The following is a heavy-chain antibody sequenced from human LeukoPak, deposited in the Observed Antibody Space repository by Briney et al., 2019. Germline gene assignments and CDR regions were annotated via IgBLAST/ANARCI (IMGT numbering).Heavy chain of an antibody. CDR3: ARLARNHYDSSGYYSA. V-gene: IGHV1-46*01. CDR1: GYTFTSYY. CDR2: INPSGGST. J-gene: IGHJ5*02. D-gene: IGHD3-22*01. Sequence: ASVKVSCKASGYTFTSYYMHWVRQAPGQGLEWMGIINPSGGSTSYAQKFQGRVTMTRDTSTSTVYMELSSLRSEDTAVYYCARLARNHYDSSGYYSAWGQGTLVTVSS.